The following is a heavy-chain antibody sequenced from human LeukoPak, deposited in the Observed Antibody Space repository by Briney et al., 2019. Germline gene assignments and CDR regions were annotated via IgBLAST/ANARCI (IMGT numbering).Heavy chain of an antibody. Sequence: SETLSLTCNVSGYSLNRGYFWGWIRPPPGKGLGWIGSVHHSGTTYYNPSLRSRVTISVDKSKNQISLEVTSVTAADTAVYYCARDWGFGDSEDWFDPWGQGTLVTVSS. CDR3: ARDWGFGDSEDWFDP. CDR2: VHHSGTT. CDR1: GYSLNRGYF. V-gene: IGHV4-38-2*02. D-gene: IGHD4-17*01. J-gene: IGHJ5*02.